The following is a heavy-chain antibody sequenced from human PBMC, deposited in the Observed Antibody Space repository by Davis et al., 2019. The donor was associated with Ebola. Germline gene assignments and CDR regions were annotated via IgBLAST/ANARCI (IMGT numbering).Heavy chain of an antibody. D-gene: IGHD4-17*01. CDR3: ASLYGDTPFYYYGMDV. Sequence: SVKVSCKASGGTFSSYAISWVRQAPGQGLEWMGRIIPILGIANYAQKFQGRVTITADKSTSTAYMELSSLRSEDTAVYYCASLYGDTPFYYYGMDVWGQGTTVTVSS. J-gene: IGHJ6*02. CDR2: IIPILGIA. CDR1: GGTFSSYA. V-gene: IGHV1-69*04.